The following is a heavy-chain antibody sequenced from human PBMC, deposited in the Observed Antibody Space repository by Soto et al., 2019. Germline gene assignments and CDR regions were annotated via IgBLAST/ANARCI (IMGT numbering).Heavy chain of an antibody. J-gene: IGHJ6*02. CDR3: XXXXXGWYQGRYYYGMDV. D-gene: IGHD6-19*01. CDR2: IYYSGST. Sequence: QVQLQESGPGLVKPSETLSLTCTVSGGSVSSGSYYWSWIRQPPGKGLEWIGYIYYSGSTNYNPSPKXXXPXXXXTXXXXXSXKXXXXXXAXTAVYYCXXXXXGWYQGRYYYGMDVWGQGTTVTVSS. CDR1: GGSVSSGSYY. V-gene: IGHV4-61*01.